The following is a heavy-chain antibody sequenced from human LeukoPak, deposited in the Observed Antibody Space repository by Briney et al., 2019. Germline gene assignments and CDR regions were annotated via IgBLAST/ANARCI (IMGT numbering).Heavy chain of an antibody. V-gene: IGHV1-69*13. J-gene: IGHJ1*01. CDR1: GGTFSSYP. Sequence: SVKVSCKASGGTFSSYPISWVRQAPGQGLEWMGGIIPIFGTANYAQKFQGRVTITADESTSTAHMELSSLRSEDTAVYYCARPGVVAGTEWDFQHWGQGTLVTVSS. CDR3: ARPGVVAGTEWDFQH. CDR2: IIPIFGTA. D-gene: IGHD2-2*01.